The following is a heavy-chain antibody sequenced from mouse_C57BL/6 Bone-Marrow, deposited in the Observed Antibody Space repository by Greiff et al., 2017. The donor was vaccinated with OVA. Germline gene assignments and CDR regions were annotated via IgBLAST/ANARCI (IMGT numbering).Heavy chain of an antibody. D-gene: IGHD2-3*01. CDR1: GFNIKNTY. CDR3: ARYDGYSWYFDV. V-gene: IGHV14-3*01. J-gene: IGHJ1*03. CDR2: IDPANGNT. Sequence: VQLKESVAELVRPGASVKLSCTASGFNIKNTYMHWVKQRPEQGLEWIGRIDPANGNTKYAPKFQGKATITADTSSNTAYLQLSSLTSEDTAIYYWARYDGYSWYFDVWGTGTTVTVSS.